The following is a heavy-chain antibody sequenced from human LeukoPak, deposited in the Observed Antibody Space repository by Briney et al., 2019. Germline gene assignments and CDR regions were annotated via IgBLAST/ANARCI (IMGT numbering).Heavy chain of an antibody. V-gene: IGHV3-7*01. Sequence: GGSLRLSCAASGFTFSNYWMSWVRQAPGKGLEWVANIKQDGSETYYVDSVTGRFTISRDNAKNSLSLQMNSLRAEDTAVYYCARYPSVAATGWGRWFDHWGQGTLVTVSS. CDR2: IKQDGSET. J-gene: IGHJ5*02. D-gene: IGHD6-13*01. CDR1: GFTFSNYW. CDR3: ARYPSVAATGWGRWFDH.